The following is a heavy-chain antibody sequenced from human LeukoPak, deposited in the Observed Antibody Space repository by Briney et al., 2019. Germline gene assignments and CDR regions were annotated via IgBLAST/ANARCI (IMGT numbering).Heavy chain of an antibody. V-gene: IGHV4-59*08. CDR3: ARRDGYNLTYWYFDL. Sequence: SETLSLTCTVSGGSISSYYWSWIRQPPGKGLEWIGYIYYSGTTNYNPSLKSRVTISVDTSKKQFSLKLSSVTAADTAVYYCARRDGYNLTYWYFDLWGRGTLVTVSS. J-gene: IGHJ2*01. CDR1: GGSISSYY. D-gene: IGHD5-24*01. CDR2: IYYSGTT.